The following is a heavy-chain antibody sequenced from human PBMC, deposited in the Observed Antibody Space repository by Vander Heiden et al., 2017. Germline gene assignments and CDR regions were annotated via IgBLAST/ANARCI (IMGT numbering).Heavy chain of an antibody. D-gene: IGHD3-10*01. CDR1: GFTFNEHA. J-gene: IGHJ6*02. CDR2: ILWDNSRI. V-gene: IGHV3-9*01. CDR3: GKDMTPGGLDV. Sequence: EVQLVASGGGLVQPGRSLILSCEGSGFTFNEHAMHWVRQVPGKGLEWVSGILWDNSRIGYADSVKGRFTISRDNGKNSLYLQMNSLRPEDTALYYCGKDMTPGGLDVWGHGTTVTVSS.